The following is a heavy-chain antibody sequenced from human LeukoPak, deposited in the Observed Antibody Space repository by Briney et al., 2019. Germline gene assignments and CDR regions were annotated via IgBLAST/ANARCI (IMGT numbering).Heavy chain of an antibody. CDR1: GFTVGSNY. CDR3: ARGGSYLSAFDI. D-gene: IGHD1-26*01. J-gene: IGHJ3*02. Sequence: GGSLRLSCAASGFTVGSNYMSWVRQAPGKGLEWVSIIYSGGSTFYADSVKGRFTISRDNSKNTLYLQMNSLRAEDTAVYYCARGGSYLSAFDIWGQGTMVTVSS. CDR2: IYSGGST. V-gene: IGHV3-53*01.